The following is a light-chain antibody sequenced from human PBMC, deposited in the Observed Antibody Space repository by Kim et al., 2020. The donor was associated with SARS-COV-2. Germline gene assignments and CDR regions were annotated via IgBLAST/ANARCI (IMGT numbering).Light chain of an antibody. Sequence: SPGERATLSCRASPSVSNNFLAWYQQQPGQAPRLLISGASTRATGIPARFSGSGSGTEFTLTISSLQSEDFAVYYCQQYSNWPRTFGQGTKVDIK. J-gene: IGKJ1*01. CDR1: PSVSNN. CDR2: GAS. V-gene: IGKV3-15*01. CDR3: QQYSNWPRT.